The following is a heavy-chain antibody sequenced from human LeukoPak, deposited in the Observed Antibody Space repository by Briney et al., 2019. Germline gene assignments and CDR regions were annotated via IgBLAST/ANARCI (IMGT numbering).Heavy chain of an antibody. V-gene: IGHV4-34*01. CDR1: GGSFSGYY. J-gene: IGHJ5*02. D-gene: IGHD2-2*02. Sequence: SETLSLTCAVYGGSFSGYYWSWLRQPPGKGLEWIGEINHSGSTNYNPSLKSRVTISVDTSKNQFSLKLSSVTAADTAVYYCARRVVPAAITRLNWFDPWGQGTLVTVSS. CDR3: ARRVVPAAITRLNWFDP. CDR2: INHSGST.